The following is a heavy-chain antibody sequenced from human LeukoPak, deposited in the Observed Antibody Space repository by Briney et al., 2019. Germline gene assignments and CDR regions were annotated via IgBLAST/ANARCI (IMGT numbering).Heavy chain of an antibody. CDR3: ARDGDDYYDSSGYFDY. Sequence: GGSLRLSCAASGFTFSHYGMHWVRQAPGKGLEWVAVIQNDASTKNYVDSVKGRFTISRDNSKNTLYLQMNSLRAEDTAVYYCARDGDDYYDSSGYFDYWGQGTLVTVSS. CDR1: GFTFSHYG. J-gene: IGHJ4*02. D-gene: IGHD3-22*01. CDR2: IQNDASTK. V-gene: IGHV3-30*02.